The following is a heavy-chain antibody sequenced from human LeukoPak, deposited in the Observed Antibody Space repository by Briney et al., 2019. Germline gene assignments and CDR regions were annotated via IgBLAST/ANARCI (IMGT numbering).Heavy chain of an antibody. CDR3: ASHTWIQLERIDY. J-gene: IGHJ4*02. D-gene: IGHD5-18*01. V-gene: IGHV3-11*01. CDR1: GFTFSDYY. CDR2: ISSSGSTI. Sequence: GGSLRLSCAASGFTFSDYYMSWIRQAPGKGLEWVSYISSSGSTIYYADSVKGRFTISRDNAKNSLYLQMNSLRAEDTAVYYCASHTWIQLERIDYWGQGTLVTVSS.